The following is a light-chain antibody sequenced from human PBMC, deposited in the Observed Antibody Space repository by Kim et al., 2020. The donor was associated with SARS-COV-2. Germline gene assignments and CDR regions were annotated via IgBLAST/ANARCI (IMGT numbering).Light chain of an antibody. Sequence: SRGERATLTCRASQTVIDNYLAWFQQKRGQTPRLLIYAISNRATGIPDRCSGSGSGTDFTLTISRLEPEDFAMYYCQQYGGAPLTFGGGTKVDIK. J-gene: IGKJ4*01. V-gene: IGKV3-20*01. CDR2: AIS. CDR1: QTVIDNY. CDR3: QQYGGAPLT.